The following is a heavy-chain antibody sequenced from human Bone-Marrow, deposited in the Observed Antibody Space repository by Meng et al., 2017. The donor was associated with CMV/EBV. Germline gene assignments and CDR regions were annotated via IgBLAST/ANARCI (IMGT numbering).Heavy chain of an antibody. D-gene: IGHD2-2*02. J-gene: IGHJ4*02. CDR2: INPNSGGT. CDR1: GYTFTGYY. V-gene: IGHV1-2*02. CDR3: ARLGYCSSTSCYTVSNYYFDY. Sequence: ASVKGSCKASGYTFTGYYMHWVRQAPGQGLEWMGWINPNSGGTNYAQKFQGRVTMTRDTSISSAYMELSRLRSDDTAVYYCARLGYCSSTSCYTVSNYYFDYWGQGTLVTVSS.